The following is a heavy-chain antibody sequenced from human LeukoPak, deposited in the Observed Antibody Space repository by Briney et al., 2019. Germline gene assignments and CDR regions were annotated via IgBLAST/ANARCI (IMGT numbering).Heavy chain of an antibody. V-gene: IGHV1-2*04. CDR2: INPNNGGT. CDR1: GYTFVGYF. J-gene: IGHJ4*02. Sequence: ASVKVSCKASGYTFVGYFMHWVRQAPGQGLEWMRWINPNNGGTNYAQKFQDWVTMTRDTSISTAYLRWSSLKASDTAMYYCAISLTIAARPFDYWGQGTLVTVSS. CDR3: AISLTIAARPFDY. D-gene: IGHD6-6*01.